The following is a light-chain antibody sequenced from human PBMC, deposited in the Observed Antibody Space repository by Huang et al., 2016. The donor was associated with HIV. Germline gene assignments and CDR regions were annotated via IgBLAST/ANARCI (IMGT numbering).Light chain of an antibody. CDR2: AAS. J-gene: IGKJ1*01. CDR3: LQTYTYPWT. Sequence: IQMTQSPASLSASVGDRVTITCRASQAIRNDLGWYQQRLGKAPKLLVSAASHVQSGVPSRFSGSGSGTQFTLTISGLQSEDFATYYCLQTYTYPWTFGQGTKVEI. CDR1: QAIRND. V-gene: IGKV1-6*01.